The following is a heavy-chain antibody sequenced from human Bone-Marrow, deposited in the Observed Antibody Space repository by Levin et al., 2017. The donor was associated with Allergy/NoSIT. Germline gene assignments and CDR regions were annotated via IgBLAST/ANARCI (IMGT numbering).Heavy chain of an antibody. CDR2: INHSGST. Sequence: SETLSLTCAVYGGSFSGYYWSWIRQPPGKGLEWIGEINHSGSTNYNPSLKSRVTISVDTSKNQFSLKLSSVTAADTAVYYCARGGITIFGVPPLDYWGQGTLVTVSS. CDR3: ARGGITIFGVPPLDY. CDR1: GGSFSGYY. J-gene: IGHJ4*02. V-gene: IGHV4-34*01. D-gene: IGHD3-3*01.